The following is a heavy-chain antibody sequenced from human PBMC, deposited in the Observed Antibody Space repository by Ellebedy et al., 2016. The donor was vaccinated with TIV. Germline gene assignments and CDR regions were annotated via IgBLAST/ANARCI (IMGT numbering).Heavy chain of an antibody. V-gene: IGHV1-18*01. CDR3: ARDLTMVRGGQEFDP. J-gene: IGHJ5*02. Sequence: AASVKVSCKASGYTFTSYGISWVRQAPGQGLEWMGWISAHNGNTNYAQKLQGRVTMTTDTSTSTAYMELRSLRSDDTAVYFCARDLTMVRGGQEFDPWGQGTLVTVSS. CDR2: ISAHNGNT. CDR1: GYTFTSYG. D-gene: IGHD3-10*01.